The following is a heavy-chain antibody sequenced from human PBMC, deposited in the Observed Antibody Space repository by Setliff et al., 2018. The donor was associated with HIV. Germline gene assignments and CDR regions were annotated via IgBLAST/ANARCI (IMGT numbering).Heavy chain of an antibody. J-gene: IGHJ4*02. Sequence: GGSLRLSCAASGFTFSNAWINWVRQAPGKGPEWVGRIKSNVLGATTDYAAPVKGRFIISRDDSNNTLYLQMSSLKTEDTAVYYCVTEHLCWSGYLPLYWGQGALVTVSS. D-gene: IGHD3-3*01. CDR2: IKSNVLGATT. V-gene: IGHV3-15*07. CDR1: GFTFSNAW. CDR3: VTEHLCWSGYLPLY.